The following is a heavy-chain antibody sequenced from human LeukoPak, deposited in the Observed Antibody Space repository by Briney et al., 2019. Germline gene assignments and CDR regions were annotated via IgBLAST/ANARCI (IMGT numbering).Heavy chain of an antibody. CDR1: GYTFIANY. J-gene: IGHJ5*02. CDR3: ARGVGSSWFAD. CDR2: INPNSAAT. D-gene: IGHD6-13*01. V-gene: IGHV1-2*02. Sequence: ASVKVSCKASGYTFIANYIHWVRQAPGQGLEWMGWINPNSAATSYAQNFEGRVTMTRDTSMTTHYMELSRLTPDDTAVYYCARGVGSSWFADWGQGTLVTVSS.